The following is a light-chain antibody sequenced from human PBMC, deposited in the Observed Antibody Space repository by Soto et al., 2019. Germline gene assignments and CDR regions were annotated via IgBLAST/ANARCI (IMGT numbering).Light chain of an antibody. J-gene: IGKJ4*01. CDR3: QQSYSTPLT. CDR2: AAS. Sequence: DIQMTQSPSSLSASVGDRVTITCRASQSISSYLNWYQQKPGKAPKLLIYAASSLQSGVPSRFSGSGSGTDFTLNISSLQPEDFATYYCQQSYSTPLTFGGGPKVEIK. CDR1: QSISSY. V-gene: IGKV1-39*01.